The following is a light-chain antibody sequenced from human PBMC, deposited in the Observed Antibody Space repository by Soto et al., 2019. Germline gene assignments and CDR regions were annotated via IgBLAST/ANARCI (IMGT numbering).Light chain of an antibody. CDR2: EVS. V-gene: IGLV2-8*01. CDR3: SSYAGSHNLV. CDR1: SSDVGGYNY. J-gene: IGLJ3*02. Sequence: QSALTQPPSASGSPGQSVTISCTGTSSDVGGYNYVSWYQQHPGKAPKLVIFEVSKRPSGVPDRFSGSKSGNTASLTVSGLQAEDEADYHCSSYAGSHNLVFGGGTQLTVL.